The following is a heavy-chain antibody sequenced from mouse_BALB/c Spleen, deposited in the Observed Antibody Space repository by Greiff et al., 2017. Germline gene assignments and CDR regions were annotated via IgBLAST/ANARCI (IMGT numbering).Heavy chain of an antibody. V-gene: IGHV1-4*01. J-gene: IGHJ1*01. Sequence: LVESGAELARPGASVKMSCKASGYTFTSYTMHWVKQRPGQGLEWIGYINPSSGYTNYNQKFKDKATLTADKSSSTAYMQLSSLTSEDSAVYYCARASNGYDWYFDVWGAGTTVTVSS. CDR1: GYTFTSYT. CDR2: INPSSGYT. D-gene: IGHD2-2*01. CDR3: ARASNGYDWYFDV.